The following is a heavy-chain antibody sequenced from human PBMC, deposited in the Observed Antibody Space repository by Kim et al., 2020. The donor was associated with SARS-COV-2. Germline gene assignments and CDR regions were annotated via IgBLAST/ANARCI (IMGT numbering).Heavy chain of an antibody. Sequence: ASVKVSCKASGYTFTSYGISWVRQAPGQGLEWMGWISAYNGNTNYAQKLQGRVTMTTDTSTSTAYMELRSLRSDDTAVYCCAGSRDGYDILDYWGQGTLVTVSS. D-gene: IGHD5-12*01. V-gene: IGHV1-18*04. J-gene: IGHJ4*02. CDR3: AGSRDGYDILDY. CDR1: GYTFTSYG. CDR2: ISAYNGNT.